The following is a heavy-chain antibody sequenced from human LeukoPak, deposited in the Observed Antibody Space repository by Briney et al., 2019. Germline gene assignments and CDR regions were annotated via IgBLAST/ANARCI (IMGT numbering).Heavy chain of an antibody. CDR3: ARSSISSSYTY. J-gene: IGHJ4*02. Sequence: GGSLWLSCEASGFTFSDYGMNWVRQSPGKGVEWISYIDDTSGAIYYADSVKGRFAISRDNAKNSLYLQMNSLRAEDTAVYYCARSSISSSYTYWGQGTLVTVSS. V-gene: IGHV3-48*04. D-gene: IGHD2-2*02. CDR2: IDDTSGAI. CDR1: GFTFSDYG.